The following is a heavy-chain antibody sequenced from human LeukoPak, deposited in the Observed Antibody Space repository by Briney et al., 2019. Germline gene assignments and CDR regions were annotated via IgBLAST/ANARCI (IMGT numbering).Heavy chain of an antibody. D-gene: IGHD5-24*01. Sequence: SETLSLTCTVSGGSISSSSYYWGWIRQPPGKGLEWIGSIYYSGSTYYNPSLKSRVTISVDTSKNQFSLKLSSVTAADTAVYYCARPGDGYRYYFDYWGQGTLVTVSS. CDR2: IYYSGST. CDR1: GGSISSSSYY. CDR3: ARPGDGYRYYFDY. V-gene: IGHV4-39*01. J-gene: IGHJ4*02.